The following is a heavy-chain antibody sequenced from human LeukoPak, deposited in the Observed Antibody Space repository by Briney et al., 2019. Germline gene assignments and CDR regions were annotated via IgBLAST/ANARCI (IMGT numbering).Heavy chain of an antibody. V-gene: IGHV4-31*03. D-gene: IGHD5-18*01. Sequence: SQTLSLTCTVSGGSISSGGYYWCWIRQHPGKGLEWIGYIYYSGSTYYNPSLKSRVTISVDTSKNQFSLKLSSVTAADTAVYYCARGDTAMGPFDYWGQGTLVTVSS. CDR1: GGSISSGGYY. J-gene: IGHJ4*02. CDR3: ARGDTAMGPFDY. CDR2: IYYSGST.